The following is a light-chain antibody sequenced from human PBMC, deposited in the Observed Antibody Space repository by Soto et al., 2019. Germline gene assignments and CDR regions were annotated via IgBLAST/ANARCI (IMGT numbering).Light chain of an antibody. Sequence: EIVMTQSPATLSVSPGESATLSCRASQSVSSDLAWYQQKPGQAPRLVIYDATNRATGIPARFGGSGSGTDFTLTISSLEPEDFAVYYCQQRQHWPPITFGQGTRLEIK. CDR3: QQRQHWPPIT. CDR2: DAT. J-gene: IGKJ5*01. V-gene: IGKV3-11*01. CDR1: QSVSSD.